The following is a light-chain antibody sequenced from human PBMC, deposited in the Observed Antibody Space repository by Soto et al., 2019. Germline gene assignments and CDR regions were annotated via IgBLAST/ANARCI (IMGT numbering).Light chain of an antibody. CDR3: QQYGSSLLFT. Sequence: EIVLTQSPGTLSLSPGDRATLSCRASQSVSSSYLARYQQKPGQAPTLLIYCASGRATGIPARFSGSGSGTDFTLTMCRVESEDFAEYYCQQYGSSLLFTFGSGAKVDIK. CDR1: QSVSSSY. V-gene: IGKV3-20*01. J-gene: IGKJ3*01. CDR2: CAS.